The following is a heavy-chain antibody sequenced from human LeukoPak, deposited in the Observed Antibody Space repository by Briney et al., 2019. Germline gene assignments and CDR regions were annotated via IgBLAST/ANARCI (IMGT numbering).Heavy chain of an antibody. CDR1: GFTFSSYA. D-gene: IGHD3-16*01. Sequence: PGRSLRLSCAASGFTFSSYAMHWVRQAPGKGLEWVAVISYDGSNKYYADSVKGRFTISRDNSKNTLYLQMNSLRAEDTAVYYCAREDGRRGRVSLWGQGTLVTVSS. V-gene: IGHV3-30-3*01. CDR3: AREDGRRGRVSL. CDR2: ISYDGSNK. J-gene: IGHJ4*02.